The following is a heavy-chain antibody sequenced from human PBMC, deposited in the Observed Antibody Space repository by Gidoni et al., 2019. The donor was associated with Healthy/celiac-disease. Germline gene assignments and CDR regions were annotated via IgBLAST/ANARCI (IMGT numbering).Heavy chain of an antibody. D-gene: IGHD2-15*01. Sequence: QVQLVQSGAEVKKPGASVKVSCKASGYTFTSYAMHWVRQAPGQRLEGMGWINAGNGNTKYSQKFQGRVTITRDISASTAYMELSSLRSEDTAVYYCARMARRWLLDVGWFDPWGQGTLVTVSS. V-gene: IGHV1-3*01. J-gene: IGHJ5*02. CDR2: INAGNGNT. CDR3: ARMARRWLLDVGWFDP. CDR1: GYTFTSYA.